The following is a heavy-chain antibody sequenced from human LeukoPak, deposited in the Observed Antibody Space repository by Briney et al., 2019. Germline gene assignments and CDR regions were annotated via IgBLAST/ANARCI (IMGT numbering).Heavy chain of an antibody. CDR1: GGSISSYY. Sequence: SETLSLICTVSGGSISSYYWSWIRQPPGKGLEWIGYIYYSGSTNYNPSLKSRVTISVDMSKNQFSLKLSSVTAADTAVYYCARQLYAEAFDIWGQGTMVTVSS. J-gene: IGHJ3*02. V-gene: IGHV4-59*08. CDR2: IYYSGST. D-gene: IGHD2-8*01. CDR3: ARQLYAEAFDI.